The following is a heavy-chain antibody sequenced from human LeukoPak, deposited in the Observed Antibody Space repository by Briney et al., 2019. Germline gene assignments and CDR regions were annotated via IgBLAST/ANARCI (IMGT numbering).Heavy chain of an antibody. CDR2: IYHSGST. J-gene: IGHJ6*02. D-gene: IGHD3-22*01. CDR3: AREGDSSGLSMDV. Sequence: GSLRLSCAASGFTFSNYWMSWVRQAPGKGLEWIGSIYHSGSTYYNPSLKSRVTISVDTSKNQFSLKLSSVTAADTAVYYCAREGDSSGLSMDVWGQGTTVTVSS. V-gene: IGHV4-38-2*02. CDR1: GFTFSNYW.